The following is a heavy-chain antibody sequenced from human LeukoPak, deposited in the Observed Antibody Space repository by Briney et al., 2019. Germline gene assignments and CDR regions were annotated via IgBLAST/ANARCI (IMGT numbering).Heavy chain of an antibody. CDR2: IYYSGST. V-gene: IGHV4-31*03. D-gene: IGHD5-24*01. CDR1: GGSISSGGYY. CDR3: ARDMMATKNWYFDL. Sequence: SETLSLTYTVSGGSISSGGYYWSWIRQHPGKGLEWIGYIYYSGSTYYNPSLKSRVTISVDTSKNRFSLKLSSVTAADTAVYYCARDMMATKNWYFDLWGRGTLVTVSS. J-gene: IGHJ2*01.